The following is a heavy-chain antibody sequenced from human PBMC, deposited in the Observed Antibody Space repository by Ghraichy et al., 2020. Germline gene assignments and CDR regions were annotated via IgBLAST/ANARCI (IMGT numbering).Heavy chain of an antibody. Sequence: SETLSLTCAEYGGSFSDYYWSWVHQPPGKGLEWIGEISHGEGTNYNPSLKSRVTMSVDTSKNQLSLKVTSVTAADTAVYFCARGSDPYKIRDWGQGTLVTVSS. CDR1: GGSFSDYY. D-gene: IGHD3-10*01. CDR2: ISHGEGT. CDR3: ARGSDPYKIRD. J-gene: IGHJ4*02. V-gene: IGHV4-34*01.